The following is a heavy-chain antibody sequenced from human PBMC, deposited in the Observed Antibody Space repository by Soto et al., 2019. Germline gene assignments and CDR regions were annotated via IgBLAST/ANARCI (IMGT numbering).Heavy chain of an antibody. CDR2: ISSSSSTI. J-gene: IGHJ4*02. CDR1: GFTFSSYS. D-gene: IGHD5-12*01. V-gene: IGHV3-48*01. CDR3: ARDLRGYSGYALDY. Sequence: PGGSLRLSCAASGFTFSSYSMNWVRQAPGKGLEWVSYISSSSSTIYYADSVKGRFTISRDNAKNSLYLQMNSLRAEDTAVYYCARDLRGYSGYALDYWGQGTLVTVSS.